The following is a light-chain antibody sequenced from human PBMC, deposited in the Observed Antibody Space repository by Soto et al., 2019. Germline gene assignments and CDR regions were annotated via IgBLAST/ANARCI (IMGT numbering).Light chain of an antibody. Sequence: EIVLTQSPATLSLSPGERAALSCRASQSVSRDLAWYQQKPGQAPRPLIYDASSRATGIPDRFSGSGSGTDFTLTISRLEPEDFAVYYCQQYGSSPPWTFGQGTKVDIK. CDR3: QQYGSSPPWT. CDR2: DAS. CDR1: QSVSRD. V-gene: IGKV3-20*01. J-gene: IGKJ1*01.